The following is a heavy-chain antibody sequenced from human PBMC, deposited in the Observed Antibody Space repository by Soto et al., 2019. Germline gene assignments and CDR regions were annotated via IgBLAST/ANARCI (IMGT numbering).Heavy chain of an antibody. D-gene: IGHD7-27*01. V-gene: IGHV4-30-4*01. CDR1: GDSIASDESW. CDR3: ARGPSGDKVHY. CDR2: IFDSGTT. J-gene: IGHJ4*02. Sequence: PSETLSLTWTGSGDSIASDESWCTVICQPPGEGLEWIGHIFDSGTTYTNPSLRSQVAISLDTSKNHFSLTLSSVTAADTAVYYCARGPSGDKVHYWGQGALVTVS.